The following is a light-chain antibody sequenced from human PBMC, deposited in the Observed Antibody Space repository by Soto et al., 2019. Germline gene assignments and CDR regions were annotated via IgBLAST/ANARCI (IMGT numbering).Light chain of an antibody. CDR3: QQANAFPIT. CDR1: QGISGW. V-gene: IGKV1-12*01. J-gene: IGKJ5*01. Sequence: DIQMTQSPSFVSASVGDRVTVTCRASQGISGWLAWYQQKPGKAPRLLIYTTSTLESGVPSRFSGSGSGTDFTLTISSLQPEDFATYYCQQANAFPITFGQGTRLEIK. CDR2: TTS.